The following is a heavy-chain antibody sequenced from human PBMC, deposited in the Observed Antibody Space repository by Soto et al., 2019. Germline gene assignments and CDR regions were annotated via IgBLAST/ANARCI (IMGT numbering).Heavy chain of an antibody. J-gene: IGHJ5*02. CDR1: GGSFSGYY. Sequence: SETLSLTCAVYGGSFSGYYWSWIRQPPGKGLEWIGEINHSGSTNYNPSLKSRVPISVDTSKNQFSLKLSTVTAADTAVYYCARGRWIQRWPGWGHWFDPWGQGTLVTVSS. CDR2: INHSGST. D-gene: IGHD5-18*01. V-gene: IGHV4-34*01. CDR3: ARGRWIQRWPGWGHWFDP.